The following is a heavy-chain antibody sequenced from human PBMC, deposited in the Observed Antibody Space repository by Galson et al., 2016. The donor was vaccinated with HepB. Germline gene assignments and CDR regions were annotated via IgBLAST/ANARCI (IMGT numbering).Heavy chain of an antibody. CDR2: ISASGGNT. Sequence: SLRLSCAASGFPLRSYAMSWVRQAPGKGLEWVSAISASGGNTYYADSVMGRLTISRDNSKNTLYLQMNSLRAEDTAIYYCAKDIPPRGHDAFDIWGRGTMVTVSS. CDR1: GFPLRSYA. J-gene: IGHJ3*02. CDR3: AKDIPPRGHDAFDI. V-gene: IGHV3-23*01. D-gene: IGHD2-21*01.